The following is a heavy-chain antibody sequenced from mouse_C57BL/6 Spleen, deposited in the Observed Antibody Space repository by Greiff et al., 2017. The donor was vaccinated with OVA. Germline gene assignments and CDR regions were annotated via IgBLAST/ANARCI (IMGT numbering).Heavy chain of an antibody. CDR2: ISDGGSYT. J-gene: IGHJ2*01. V-gene: IGHV5-4*01. Sequence: EVQLVESGGGLVKPGGSLKLSCAASGFTFSSYAMSWVRQTPEKRLEWVATISDGGSYTYYPDNVKGRFTISRDNAKNNLYLQMSHLKSEDTAMYYCASLPYFDYWGQGTTLTVSS. CDR1: GFTFSSYA. CDR3: ASLPYFDY.